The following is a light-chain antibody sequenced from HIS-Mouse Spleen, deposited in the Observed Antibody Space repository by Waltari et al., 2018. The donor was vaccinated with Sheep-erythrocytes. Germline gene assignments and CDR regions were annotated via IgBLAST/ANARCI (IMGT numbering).Light chain of an antibody. J-gene: IGKJ4*01. CDR2: DAS. Sequence: DIQMTQSPSYLSASVGDRVTITCQASQDIRNYLNWYQKKPGKAPKLLIYDASNLETEVPSRFSGSGSETDCTFTISSLQPEDIATYYCQQYDKLLTFGGGTKVEIK. CDR1: QDIRNY. V-gene: IGKV1-33*01. CDR3: QQYDKLLT.